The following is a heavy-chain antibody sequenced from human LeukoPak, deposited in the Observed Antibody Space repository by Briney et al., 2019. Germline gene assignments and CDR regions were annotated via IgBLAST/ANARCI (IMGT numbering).Heavy chain of an antibody. D-gene: IGHD3-22*01. J-gene: IGHJ4*02. CDR3: TKERRGSYYAFES. Sequence: GGSLRLSCDASGFSISDYYMSWIRQSPGKGLEWISYITSGSGSTKYADSVKGRFTISREKAKNSVALQLKTVRAGDTAVYYCTKERRGSYYAFESWGQGTLVTVSS. CDR1: GFSISDYY. CDR2: ITSGSGST. V-gene: IGHV3-11*05.